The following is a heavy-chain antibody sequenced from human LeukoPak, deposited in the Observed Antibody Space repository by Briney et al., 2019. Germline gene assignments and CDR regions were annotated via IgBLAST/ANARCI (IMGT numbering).Heavy chain of an antibody. J-gene: IGHJ4*02. Sequence: ASVKVSCKASGYTFTGYYMHWVRQAPGQGLEWMGWINPNSGNTNYAQKLQGRVTMTTDTSTSTAYMELRSLRSDDTAVYHCARGVWDSSDDYWGQGTLVTVSS. V-gene: IGHV1-18*04. CDR2: INPNSGNT. D-gene: IGHD1-26*01. CDR3: ARGVWDSSDDY. CDR1: GYTFTGYY.